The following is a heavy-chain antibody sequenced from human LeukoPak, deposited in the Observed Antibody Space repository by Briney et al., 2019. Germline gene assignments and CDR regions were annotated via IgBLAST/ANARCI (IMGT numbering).Heavy chain of an antibody. J-gene: IGHJ5*02. CDR2: TYYRSKWYN. Sequence: SQTLSLTCAISGDSVSSNSAAWNWIRHSPSRGLEELGRTYYRSKWYNDYAVSVKRRITINPDTSKNQFSLQLNSVTPEDTAVYYCAREGEVGTTWSWFDPWGQGTVVTVSS. D-gene: IGHD1-26*01. CDR3: AREGEVGTTWSWFDP. CDR1: GDSVSSNSAA. V-gene: IGHV6-1*01.